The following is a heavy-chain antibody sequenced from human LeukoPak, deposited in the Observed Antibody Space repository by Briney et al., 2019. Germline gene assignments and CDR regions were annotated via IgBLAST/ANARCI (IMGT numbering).Heavy chain of an antibody. J-gene: IGHJ5*02. CDR1: GGSISSGDYY. Sequence: PSQTLSLTCTVSGGSISSGDYYWSWIRQPPGKGLEWIGYIYYSGSTYYNPSLKSRVTISVDTSKNQFSLKLSSVTAADTAVYYCARGLGVRGVTNWCDPWGQGTLVTVSS. CDR2: IYYSGST. CDR3: ARGLGVRGVTNWCDP. D-gene: IGHD3-10*01. V-gene: IGHV4-30-4*01.